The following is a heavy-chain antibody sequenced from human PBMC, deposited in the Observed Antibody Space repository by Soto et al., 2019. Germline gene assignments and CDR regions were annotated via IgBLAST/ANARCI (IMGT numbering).Heavy chain of an antibody. Sequence: SETLSLTCTVPGGSISNFYWSWIRQPPGKGLECIGYISYSGNTNYNPSLKSRVSISVDTSENQLSLNLTSVTAADTAVYYCARAPMVLSRSYFDSWGQGTPVTVSS. CDR1: GGSISNFY. CDR3: ARAPMVLSRSYFDS. CDR2: ISYSGNT. D-gene: IGHD2-8*01. J-gene: IGHJ4*02. V-gene: IGHV4-59*01.